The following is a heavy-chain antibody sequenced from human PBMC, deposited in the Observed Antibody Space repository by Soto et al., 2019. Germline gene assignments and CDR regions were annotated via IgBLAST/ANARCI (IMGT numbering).Heavy chain of an antibody. V-gene: IGHV3-21*01. D-gene: IGHD6-13*01. CDR3: ATSTWYAFDI. Sequence: GGSLRLSCAASGFTFSNSIINWVRQAPGQGLEWVSSISGSSDFLYYADSVKGRFTISRDTATNSLYPQMNSLRAEDTAVYYCATSTWYAFDIRCQGTMVTVSS. CDR2: ISGSSDFL. CDR1: GFTFSNSI. J-gene: IGHJ3*02.